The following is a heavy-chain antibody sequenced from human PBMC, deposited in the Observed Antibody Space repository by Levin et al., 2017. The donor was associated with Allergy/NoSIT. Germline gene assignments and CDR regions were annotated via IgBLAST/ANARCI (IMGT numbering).Heavy chain of an antibody. CDR3: AREVRSLAYCGGDCYSGP. CDR1: GYPFTNSY. CDR2: INSSGGST. Sequence: GESLKISCEVSGYPFTNSYMHWVRQAPGQGLEWMGMINSSGGSTSNAQRFQGRVTMTRDTSTNTVYMELTSLRSEDTAVYYCAREVRSLAYCGGDCYSGPWGQGTLVTVSS. J-gene: IGHJ5*02. V-gene: IGHV1-46*01. D-gene: IGHD2-21*02.